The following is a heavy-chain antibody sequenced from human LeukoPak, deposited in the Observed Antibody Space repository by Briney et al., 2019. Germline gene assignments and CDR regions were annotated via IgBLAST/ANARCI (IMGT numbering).Heavy chain of an antibody. D-gene: IGHD1-14*01. CDR2: RYSGGST. Sequence: GGSLRLSCAASGFTVSSNYLSWIRQAPGKGLEWVSVRYSGGSTYYADSVRGRFSISRDNSKNTLYLQMNRLRAEDTAVYYCATQQGGNPAYWGKGTLVTVSS. V-gene: IGHV3-66*01. CDR1: GFTVSSNY. J-gene: IGHJ4*02. CDR3: ATQQGGNPAY.